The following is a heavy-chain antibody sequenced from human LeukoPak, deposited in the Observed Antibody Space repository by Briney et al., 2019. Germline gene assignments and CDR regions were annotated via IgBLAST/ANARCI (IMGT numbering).Heavy chain of an antibody. CDR3: AKDGQYSTSWSPFDY. D-gene: IGHD2-2*01. J-gene: IGHJ4*02. CDR1: GFTFSSYA. V-gene: IGHV3-23*01. CDR2: ISGSGGST. Sequence: GGSLRLSCAASGFTFSSYAMSWVRQAPGKGLEWVSAISGSGGSTYYADSVKGRFTISRDNSKNTLYLQMNSLRADDTAVYYCAKDGQYSTSWSPFDYWGQGTLVTVSS.